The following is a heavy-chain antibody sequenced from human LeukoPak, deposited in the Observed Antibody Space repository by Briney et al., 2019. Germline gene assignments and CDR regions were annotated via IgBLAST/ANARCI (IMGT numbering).Heavy chain of an antibody. CDR2: ISSSSNTI. CDR3: ARDLAHYYGMDV. Sequence: GGSLRLSCAASGFTFSSYTMNWVRQAPGKGLEWVSYISSSSNTIYYADSVKGQFTISRDNAKSSLYLQMNSLRAEDTAVYYCARDLAHYYGMDVWGQGTTVTVSS. J-gene: IGHJ6*02. V-gene: IGHV3-48*01. CDR1: GFTFSSYT.